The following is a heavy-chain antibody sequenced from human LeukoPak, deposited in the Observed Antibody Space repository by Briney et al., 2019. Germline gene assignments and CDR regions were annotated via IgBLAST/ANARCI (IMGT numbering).Heavy chain of an antibody. D-gene: IGHD3-3*01. CDR3: AKERDPYDFWSGPNHGAFDI. CDR2: ISSSSSYI. CDR1: GFTFSSYS. Sequence: GGSLRLSCAASGFTFSSYSMNWVRQAPGKGLEWVSSISSSSSYIYYADSVKGRFTISRDNAKNSLYLQMNSLRAEDTAVYYCAKERDPYDFWSGPNHGAFDIWGQGTMVTVSS. V-gene: IGHV3-21*01. J-gene: IGHJ3*02.